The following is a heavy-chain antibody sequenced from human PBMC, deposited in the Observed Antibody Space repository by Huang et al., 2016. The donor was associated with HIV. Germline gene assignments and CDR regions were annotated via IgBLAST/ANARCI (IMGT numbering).Heavy chain of an antibody. J-gene: IGHJ4*02. CDR1: GLTFRNAW. CDR2: IQSKTDGGTT. D-gene: IGHD6-13*01. V-gene: IGHV3-15*01. Sequence: EVQLVESGGGLVKPGGSLRLSCAASGLTFRNAWMSWGRQAPGKGQEWVGRIQSKTDGGTTDYAAPVKGRFSISRDDSKNTLFLQMKSLRSEDTAVYYCTTDIPAAGTGVYWGQGTLVTVSS. CDR3: TTDIPAAGTGVY.